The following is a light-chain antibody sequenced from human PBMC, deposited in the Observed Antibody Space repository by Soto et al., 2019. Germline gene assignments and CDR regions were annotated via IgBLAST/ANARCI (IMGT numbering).Light chain of an antibody. V-gene: IGLV6-57*03. CDR1: SGSIASNY. CDR2: EDN. CDR3: QSYDSSNPWV. J-gene: IGLJ3*02. Sequence: FMLTQPHSVSESPGKTVTISCTRSSGSIASNYVQWYQQRPGSAPTTVIYEDNQRPSGVPDRFSGSIDSSSNSASLTISGLKTEDEADYYFQSYDSSNPWVFGGGTKVTVL.